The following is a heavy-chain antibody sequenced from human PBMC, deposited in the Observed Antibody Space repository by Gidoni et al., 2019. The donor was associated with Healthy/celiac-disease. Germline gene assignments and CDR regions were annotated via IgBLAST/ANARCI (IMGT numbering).Heavy chain of an antibody. CDR1: GFTFDAYA. D-gene: IGHD3-3*01. CDR2: ISWNSGSI. Sequence: EVQLVESGGGLVQPGRSLRLSCAASGFTFDAYAMHWVRQAPGKGLEWVSGISWNSGSIGYADSVKGRFTISRDNAKNSLYLKMNSLRAEDTALYYCAKDREVTIFGGGSDYWGQGTLVTVSS. CDR3: AKDREVTIFGGGSDY. V-gene: IGHV3-9*01. J-gene: IGHJ4*02.